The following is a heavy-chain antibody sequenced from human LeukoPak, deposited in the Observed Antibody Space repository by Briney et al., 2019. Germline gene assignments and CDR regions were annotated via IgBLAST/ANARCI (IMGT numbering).Heavy chain of an antibody. J-gene: IGHJ4*02. Sequence: SETLSLTCTVSGGSISSGGYYWSWIRQPPGKGLEWIGYIYYSGSTNYNPSLKSRVTISVDTSKNQFSLKLSSVTAADTAVYYCARDSGSGFDYWGQGTLVTVSS. V-gene: IGHV4-61*08. CDR1: GGSISSGGYY. D-gene: IGHD3-10*01. CDR2: IYYSGST. CDR3: ARDSGSGFDY.